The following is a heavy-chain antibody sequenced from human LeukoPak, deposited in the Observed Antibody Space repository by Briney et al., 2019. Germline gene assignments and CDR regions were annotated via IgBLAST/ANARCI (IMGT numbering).Heavy chain of an antibody. Sequence: SETLSFTCTVSGGSISSYYWSWIRQPPGKGLEWIGYIYYSGSTYYNPSLKSRVTISVDTSKNQFSLKLSSVTAADTAVYYCARDRNAVVTGYYYGMDVWGQGTTVTVSS. CDR2: IYYSGST. D-gene: IGHD2-21*02. CDR1: GGSISSYY. CDR3: ARDRNAVVTGYYYGMDV. J-gene: IGHJ6*02. V-gene: IGHV4-59*12.